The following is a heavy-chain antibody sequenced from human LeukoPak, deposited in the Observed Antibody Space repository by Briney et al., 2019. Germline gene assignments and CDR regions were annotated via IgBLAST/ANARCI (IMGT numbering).Heavy chain of an antibody. V-gene: IGHV3-13*01. Sequence: GGSLRLSCAPSGFTFTSYDMHWVRQATGKGLEWVSAIGTAGDTYYPGSVKGRFTISRENAKNSLYLQMNSLRAGDTAVYYCARAPLDCSGGSCSYYFDYWGQGTLVTVS. CDR3: ARAPLDCSGGSCSYYFDY. CDR2: IGTAGDT. J-gene: IGHJ4*02. CDR1: GFTFTSYD. D-gene: IGHD2-15*01.